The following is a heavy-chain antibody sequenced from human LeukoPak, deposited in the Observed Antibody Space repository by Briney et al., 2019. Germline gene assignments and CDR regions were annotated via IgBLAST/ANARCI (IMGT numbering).Heavy chain of an antibody. CDR3: AKDYRYYGSGSHMDV. D-gene: IGHD3-10*01. Sequence: GGALGLSFAAAGFPFSSYGMHWVRPAPGKGLGWVAFIRYDGSNKYYADSVKGRFTISRDNSKNTLYLQMNSLRAEDTAVYYCAKDYRYYGSGSHMDVWGKGTTVTISS. CDR1: GFPFSSYG. V-gene: IGHV3-30*02. CDR2: IRYDGSNK. J-gene: IGHJ6*03.